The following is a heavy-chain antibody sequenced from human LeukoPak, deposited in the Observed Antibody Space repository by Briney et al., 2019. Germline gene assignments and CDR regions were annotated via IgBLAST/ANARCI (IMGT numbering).Heavy chain of an antibody. CDR1: GYTFTSYG. CDR3: AREGWNDADYYYYYGMDV. V-gene: IGHV1-18*01. J-gene: IGHJ6*02. D-gene: IGHD1-1*01. CDR2: ISAYNGNT. Sequence: ASVKVSRKASGYTFTSYGISWVRQAPGQGLEWMGWISAYNGNTNYAQKLQGRVTMTTDTSTSTAYMELRSLRSDDTAVYYCAREGWNDADYYYYYGMDVWGQGTTVTVSS.